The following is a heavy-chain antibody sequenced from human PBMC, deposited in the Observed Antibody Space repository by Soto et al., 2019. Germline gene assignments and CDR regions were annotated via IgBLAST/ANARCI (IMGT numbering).Heavy chain of an antibody. CDR2: ISGSGGST. CDR1: GFTFSSYA. Sequence: EVQLLESGGGLVQPGGSLRLSCAASGFTFSSYAMSWVRQAPGKGLEWVSAISGSGGSTYYADSVKGRFTISRDNSKNTLYLQMNSRRAEDTAVYYCAKGRVRGVTLDYWGQGTLVTVSS. J-gene: IGHJ4*02. CDR3: AKGRVRGVTLDY. V-gene: IGHV3-23*01. D-gene: IGHD3-10*01.